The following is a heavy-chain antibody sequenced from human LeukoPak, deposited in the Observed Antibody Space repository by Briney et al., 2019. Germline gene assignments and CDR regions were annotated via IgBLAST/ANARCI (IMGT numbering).Heavy chain of an antibody. J-gene: IGHJ3*02. CDR1: GFTFGSYT. Sequence: GGSLRLSCAASGFTFGSYTLNWVRQAPGKGLEWLSSISSGSSYIYYADSVKGRFTISRDNANNSLYLQLHSLRAEDTAVYYCARGDVVIEPPRFCGFDIWGHGTMVTVSS. D-gene: IGHD1-14*01. CDR2: ISSGSSYI. V-gene: IGHV3-21*01. CDR3: ARGDVVIEPPRFCGFDI.